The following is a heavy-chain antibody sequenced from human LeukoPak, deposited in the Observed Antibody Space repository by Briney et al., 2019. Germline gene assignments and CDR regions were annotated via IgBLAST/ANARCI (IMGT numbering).Heavy chain of an antibody. CDR2: ISSSGSTI. CDR3: ARAPRIRRAFDI. J-gene: IGHJ3*02. V-gene: IGHV3-48*03. CDR1: GFTFSSYE. D-gene: IGHD2/OR15-2a*01. Sequence: GGSLRLSCAASGFTFSSYEMNWVRQAPGKGLEWVSYISSSGSTIYYADSVKGRFTISRDNAKNSLYLQMNSLRAEDTAVYYCARAPRIRRAFDIWGQGTMVTVSS.